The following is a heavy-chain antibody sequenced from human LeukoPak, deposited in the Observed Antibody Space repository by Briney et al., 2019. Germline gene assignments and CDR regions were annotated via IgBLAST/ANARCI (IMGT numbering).Heavy chain of an antibody. CDR3: ARDRTTGYCTSGVCSTTYYFDY. Sequence: GGSLRLSCAASGFTFSSYWMHWVRQAPGKGLVWVSRINTDGSSTSYADSVKGRFTISRDHARNTLYLQMNSLRAEDTAVYYCARDRTTGYCTSGVCSTTYYFDYWGQGTLVTVSS. CDR1: GFTFSSYW. J-gene: IGHJ4*02. D-gene: IGHD2-8*01. CDR2: INTDGSST. V-gene: IGHV3-74*01.